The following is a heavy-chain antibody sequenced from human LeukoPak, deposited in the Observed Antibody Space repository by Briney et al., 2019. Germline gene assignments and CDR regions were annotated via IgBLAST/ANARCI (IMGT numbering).Heavy chain of an antibody. J-gene: IGHJ4*02. D-gene: IGHD6-19*01. CDR3: AKGGHSSGWYWNY. CDR1: GFTFSSYW. V-gene: IGHV3-74*01. CDR2: INSDGSST. Sequence: PGGSLRLSXAASGFTFSSYWMHWVRQAPGKGLVWVSRINSDGSSTSYADSVKGRFTISRDNAKNTLYLQMNSLRAEDTAVYYCAKGGHSSGWYWNYWGQGTLVTVSS.